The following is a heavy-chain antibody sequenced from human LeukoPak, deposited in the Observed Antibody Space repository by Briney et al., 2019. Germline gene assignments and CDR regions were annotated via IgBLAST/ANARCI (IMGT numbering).Heavy chain of an antibody. CDR3: ARDREGTFDI. CDR1: GFSFSSYA. D-gene: IGHD1-26*01. Sequence: PGGSLRLSCAASGFSFSSYAMSWVRQAPGMGLEWVSAISGAGGSTHYADSVEGRFTISRDNSKNTVYMQLNNLRAEDTAVYYCARDREGTFDIWGQGTMVTVSS. J-gene: IGHJ3*02. CDR2: ISGAGGST. V-gene: IGHV3-23*01.